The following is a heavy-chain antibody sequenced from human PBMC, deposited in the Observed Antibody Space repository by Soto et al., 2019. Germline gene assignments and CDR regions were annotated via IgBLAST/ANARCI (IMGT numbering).Heavy chain of an antibody. CDR2: IKSKTDGGTT. CDR1: GFTLSNAW. D-gene: IGHD3-22*01. V-gene: IGHV3-15*01. J-gene: IGHJ3*02. CDR3: PLYDSYDAFDI. Sequence: PGGSLRLSCAASGFTLSNAWMSWVRQAPGKGLEWVGRIKSKTDGGTTDYAAPVKGRFTISRDDSKNTLYLQMNSLKTEDTAVYYCPLYDSYDAFDIWGQGTMVTVSS.